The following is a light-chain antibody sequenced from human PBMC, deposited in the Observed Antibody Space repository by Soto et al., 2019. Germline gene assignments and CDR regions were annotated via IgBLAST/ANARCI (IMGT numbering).Light chain of an antibody. Sequence: EVVLTQSPGTLSLSPGERATLSCRASQSVSRNYLAWYQKKPGQAPRLLIYGASTRATAIPDRFSGSGSGTDFSLTISRLEPEDFAVYYCQQHGSSPWTFGQGTKVDIK. CDR2: GAS. V-gene: IGKV3-20*01. CDR3: QQHGSSPWT. CDR1: QSVSRNY. J-gene: IGKJ1*01.